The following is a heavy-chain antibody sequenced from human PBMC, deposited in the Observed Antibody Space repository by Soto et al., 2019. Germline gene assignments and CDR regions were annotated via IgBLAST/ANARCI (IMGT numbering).Heavy chain of an antibody. CDR1: GFTFSSYA. J-gene: IGHJ4*02. Sequence: GGSLRLSCAASGFTFSSYAMTWVRRAPGKGLEWVSVIYSGGSTYYADSVKGRFTISRHNSKNTLYLQMNSLRAEDTAVYYCARGYDYGDYFDYWGPGTLVTVSS. CDR3: ARGYDYGDYFDY. D-gene: IGHD4-17*01. CDR2: IYSGGST. V-gene: IGHV3-53*04.